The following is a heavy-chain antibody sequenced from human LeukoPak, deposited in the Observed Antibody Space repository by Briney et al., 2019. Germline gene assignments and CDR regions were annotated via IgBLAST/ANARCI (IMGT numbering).Heavy chain of an antibody. CDR2: IKQDGSEK. J-gene: IGHJ4*02. V-gene: IGHV3-7*01. CDR3: ARVSGDHGHYGFWSGYYSHFDY. Sequence: PGGSLRLSCAASGFTFSSYWMSWVRRAPGKGLEWVANIKQDGSEKYYVDSVKGRFTISRDNAKNSLYLQMNSLRAEDTAVYYCARVSGDHGHYGFWSGYYSHFDYWGQGTLVTVSS. D-gene: IGHD3-3*01. CDR1: GFTFSSYW.